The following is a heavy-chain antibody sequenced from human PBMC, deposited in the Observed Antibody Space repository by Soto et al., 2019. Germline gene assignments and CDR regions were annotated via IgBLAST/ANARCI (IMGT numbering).Heavy chain of an antibody. V-gene: IGHV3-30*18. CDR3: AKSRADSSWYEGES. CDR1: GFTFSDYG. CDR2: ISHDGTTQ. Sequence: QVQLVESGGGVVQPGRSLRLSCAASGFTFSDYGMHWVRQAPGKGLEWVAVISHDGTTQNYLDSVKGRFTISRDNSKNTLFLEMSSLRPEDTAVYYCAKSRADSSWYEGESWGQGTLVTVSS. D-gene: IGHD6-13*01. J-gene: IGHJ4*02.